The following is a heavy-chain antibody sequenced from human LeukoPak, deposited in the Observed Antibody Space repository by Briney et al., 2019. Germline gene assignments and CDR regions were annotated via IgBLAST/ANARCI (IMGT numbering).Heavy chain of an antibody. D-gene: IGHD4-11*01. CDR3: ARESYDYSIFGGMDV. V-gene: IGHV4-30-4*01. CDR1: GGSISSGDYY. J-gene: IGHJ6*02. CDR2: IYYSGST. Sequence: SETLSLTCTVSGGSISSGDYYWSWIRQPPGKGLEWIGYIYYSGSTYYNPSLKSRVTISVDTSKNQFSLKLSSVTAADTAVYYCARESYDYSIFGGMDVWGQGTTVTVSS.